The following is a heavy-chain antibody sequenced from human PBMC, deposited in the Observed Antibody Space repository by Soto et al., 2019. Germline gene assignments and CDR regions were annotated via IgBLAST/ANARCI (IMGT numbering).Heavy chain of an antibody. V-gene: IGHV1-24*01. CDR1: GHALTEIS. CDR3: ATPKPDQGTMITNINLDF. Sequence: GASVKASWEISGHALTEISRRWARHATEKGLEWMGGFDPEGGEAIYGQKWHGRLTVTEDKVTDTAYMELSVLNSDDTAVYYCATPKPDQGTMITNINLDFRVQGTPVTVSS. CDR2: FDPEGGEA. J-gene: IGHJ4*02. D-gene: IGHD3-16*01.